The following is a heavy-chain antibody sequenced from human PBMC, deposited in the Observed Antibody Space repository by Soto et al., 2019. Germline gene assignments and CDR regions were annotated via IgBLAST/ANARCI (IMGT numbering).Heavy chain of an antibody. CDR1: GGSISSSSYY. Sequence: SETLSLTCSVSGGSISSSSYYWGWIRQPPGKGLEWIGSIYYSGSTYYNPSLKSRVTISVDTSKNQFSLKLSSVTAADTAVYYCARQPSSGYSEDAFDIWGQGTMVTVSS. D-gene: IGHD3-22*01. J-gene: IGHJ3*02. CDR2: IYYSGST. V-gene: IGHV4-39*01. CDR3: ARQPSSGYSEDAFDI.